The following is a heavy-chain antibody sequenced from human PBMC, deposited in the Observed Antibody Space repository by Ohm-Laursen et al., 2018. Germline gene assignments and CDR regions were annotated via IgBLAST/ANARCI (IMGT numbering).Heavy chain of an antibody. CDR3: ARGLRIAVAGKRGDHNAFYGY. CDR2: ISAYNGNT. Sequence: ASVKVSCKASGYTFTSYGISWVRQAPGQGLEWMGWISAYNGNTNYAQKLQGRVTMTTDTSTSTAYMELRSLRSEDTAVYYCARGLRIAVAGKRGDHNAFYGYWGQGTLVTVSS. CDR1: GYTFTSYG. D-gene: IGHD6-19*01. J-gene: IGHJ4*02. V-gene: IGHV1-18*01.